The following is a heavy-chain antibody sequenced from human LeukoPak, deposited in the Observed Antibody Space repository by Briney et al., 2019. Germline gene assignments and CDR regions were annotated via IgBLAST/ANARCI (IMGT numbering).Heavy chain of an antibody. CDR1: GGSISTYY. J-gene: IGHJ3*02. Sequence: PSETLSLTCTVSGGSISTYYWSWIRQPPGKGLEWIGYIHYTGSTISHPSLKSRVTISVDTSKNQVSLKLNSVTAADTAMYYCVREEDGIVDDAFEIWGPGTMVTVSS. V-gene: IGHV4-59*01. D-gene: IGHD3-16*02. CDR3: VREEDGIVDDAFEI. CDR2: IHYTGST.